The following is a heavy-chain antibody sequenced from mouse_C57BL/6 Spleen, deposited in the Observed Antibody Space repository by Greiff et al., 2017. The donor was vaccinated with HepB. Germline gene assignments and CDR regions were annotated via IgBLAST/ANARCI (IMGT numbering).Heavy chain of an antibody. Sequence: QVQLQQSGPELVKPGASVKISCKASGYAFSSSWMNWVKQRPGKGLEWIGRIYPGDGDTNYNGKFKGKGTLTADKSSSTAYMQLSSLTSEDSAVYFCARSDYYGSSWFAYWGQGTLVTVSA. CDR1: GYAFSSSW. V-gene: IGHV1-82*01. CDR2: IYPGDGDT. D-gene: IGHD1-1*01. J-gene: IGHJ3*01. CDR3: ARSDYYGSSWFAY.